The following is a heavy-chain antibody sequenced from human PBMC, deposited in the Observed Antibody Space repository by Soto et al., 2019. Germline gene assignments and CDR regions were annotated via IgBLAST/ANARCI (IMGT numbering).Heavy chain of an antibody. D-gene: IGHD6-19*01. Sequence: GASVKVSSKDSRGTFSCYAICWPRHATGQGLEWMGGIIPIFGTANYSQKFQGRVTITADESTSTAYMELSSLRSEDTAVYYCARDGYSSGWYYFDYWGKGTLVTVSS. CDR3: ARDGYSSGWYYFDY. V-gene: IGHV1-69*13. J-gene: IGHJ4*02. CDR1: RGTFSCYA. CDR2: IIPIFGTA.